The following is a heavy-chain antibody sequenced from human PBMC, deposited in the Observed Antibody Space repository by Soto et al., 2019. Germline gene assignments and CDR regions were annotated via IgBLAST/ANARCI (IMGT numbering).Heavy chain of an antibody. CDR3: ARDVGYSSSVVSSWFDP. Sequence: QVQLQESGPGLVKPSETLSLTCTVSGGSISSYYWSWIRQPPGKGLEWIGYINYRGSTNYNPSLKSRVTISVDTSKNLFSLKLSSVTAADTAVYYCARDVGYSSSVVSSWFDPWGQGSLVTVSS. J-gene: IGHJ5*02. CDR2: INYRGST. D-gene: IGHD6-6*01. V-gene: IGHV4-59*01. CDR1: GGSISSYY.